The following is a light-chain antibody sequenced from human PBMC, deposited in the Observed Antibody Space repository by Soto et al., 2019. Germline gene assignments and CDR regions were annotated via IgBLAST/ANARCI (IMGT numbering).Light chain of an antibody. CDR3: QHRVT. Sequence: DIQMTQAPSTLSASVGDRVTITCRASQSIRSWLAWYQQKPGKAPKLLIYDASSWESGVPSRFSGSGSGTEFTLSISRLQPDDFATNYCQHRVTFGQGTKVEIK. CDR1: QSIRSW. CDR2: DAS. V-gene: IGKV1-5*01. J-gene: IGKJ1*01.